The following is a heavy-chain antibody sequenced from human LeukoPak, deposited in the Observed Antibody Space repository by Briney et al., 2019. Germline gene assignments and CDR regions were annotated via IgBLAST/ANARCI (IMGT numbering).Heavy chain of an antibody. J-gene: IGHJ4*02. Sequence: ASVKVSCTVSGYTLTELSMHWVRQAPGKGLEWMGGFDPEDGETIYAQKFQGRVTMTEDTSTDTAYMELSSLRSEDTAVYYCATGATIFGAVCFDYWAERTLVTVSS. CDR2: FDPEDGET. D-gene: IGHD3-3*01. CDR1: GYTLTELS. V-gene: IGHV1-24*01. CDR3: ATGATIFGAVCFDY.